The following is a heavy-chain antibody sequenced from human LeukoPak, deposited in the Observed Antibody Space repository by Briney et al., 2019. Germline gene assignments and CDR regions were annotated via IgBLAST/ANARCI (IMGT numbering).Heavy chain of an antibody. Sequence: ASVKVSCKASGYTFTGYYMHWVRQAPGQGLEWMGWINPNSGGTNYAQKFQGRVTMTRDTSISTAYMELSGLRSDDTAVYYCASTCSSTSCPDDYWGQGTLVTVSS. D-gene: IGHD2-2*01. J-gene: IGHJ4*02. CDR3: ASTCSSTSCPDDY. V-gene: IGHV1-2*02. CDR2: INPNSGGT. CDR1: GYTFTGYY.